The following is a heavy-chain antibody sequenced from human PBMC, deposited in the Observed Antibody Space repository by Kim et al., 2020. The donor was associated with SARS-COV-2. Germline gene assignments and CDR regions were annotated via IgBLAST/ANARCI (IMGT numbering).Heavy chain of an antibody. CDR1: GGSISSYF. V-gene: IGHV4-59*01. Sequence: SETLSLTCTVSGGSISSYFWSWIRQPPGKGLEWIGYIYYSGSNNKNPSLKRRVTMSVDTSKNQFSLKLSSVTAADTAVYYGARDLALSSGYYNDALDIWGQGTMVTVSS. J-gene: IGHJ3*02. CDR2: IYYSGSN. CDR3: ARDLALSSGYYNDALDI. D-gene: IGHD3-22*01.